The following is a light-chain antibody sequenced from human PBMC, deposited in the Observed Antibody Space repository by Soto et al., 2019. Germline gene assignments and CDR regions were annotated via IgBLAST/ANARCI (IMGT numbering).Light chain of an antibody. J-gene: IGKJ4*01. Sequence: EIVLTQSPATLSLSPGERATLSCRASQTVRNNYLAWYQQKPGQAPRLLIYDASSRATGIPDRFSGGGSGTDFTLTISRLEPEDFAVYYCQQFSSYPLNFGGGTKVDIK. CDR2: DAS. CDR1: QTVRNNY. CDR3: QQFSSYPLN. V-gene: IGKV3-20*01.